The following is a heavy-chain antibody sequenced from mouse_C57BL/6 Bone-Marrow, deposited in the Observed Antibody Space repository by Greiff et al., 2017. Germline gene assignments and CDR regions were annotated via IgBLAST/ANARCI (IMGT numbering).Heavy chain of an antibody. CDR2: IDPEDGET. J-gene: IGHJ4*01. Sequence: VQLKESGAELVKPGASVKLSCTASGFNIKDYYMHWVKQRTEQGLEWIGRIDPEDGETKYAPKFQGKATLTADTSSNTAYLQLSSLTSEYTAVDYCAGRCLLAMDYWGQGTSVTVSS. CDR1: GFNIKDYY. D-gene: IGHD2-3*01. CDR3: AGRCLLAMDY. V-gene: IGHV14-2*01.